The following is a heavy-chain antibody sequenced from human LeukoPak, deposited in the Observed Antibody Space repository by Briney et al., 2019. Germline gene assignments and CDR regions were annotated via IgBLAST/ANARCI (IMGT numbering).Heavy chain of an antibody. CDR2: INSDGRST. CDR1: GFTFSSYW. CDR3: ARANGDLWVDY. Sequence: GGSRRLSCAASGFTFSSYWMHWVRQAPGKGLVWVSRINSDGRSTIYADSVKGRFTISRDNARNTLYLQMNSLRAEDTAVYYCARANGDLWVDYWGQGTLVTVSS. J-gene: IGHJ4*02. V-gene: IGHV3-74*01. D-gene: IGHD4-17*01.